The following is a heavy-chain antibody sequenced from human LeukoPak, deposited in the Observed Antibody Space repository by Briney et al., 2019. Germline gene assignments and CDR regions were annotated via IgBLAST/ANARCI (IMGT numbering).Heavy chain of an antibody. V-gene: IGHV3-33*06. D-gene: IGHD3-9*01. J-gene: IGHJ4*02. CDR2: IWYDGSNK. CDR3: AKNGKYYDILTGYYLDDY. Sequence: GGSLRLSCAASGFTFSSYGMHWVRQAPGKGLEWVAVIWYDGSNKYYADSVKGRFTISRDNSKNTLYLQMNSLRAEDTAVYYCAKNGKYYDILTGYYLDDYWGQGALVTVSS. CDR1: GFTFSSYG.